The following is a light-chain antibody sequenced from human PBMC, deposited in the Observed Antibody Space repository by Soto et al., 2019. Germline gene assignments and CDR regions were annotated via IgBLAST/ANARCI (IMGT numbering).Light chain of an antibody. J-gene: IGLJ1*01. Sequence: QSALTQPASVSGSPGQSITISCTGTSSDVGDYNYVSWYQQLPGKAPKLLIYEVTNRPSGVSDRFSGSKSGNTASLTISGLQTEDETDYYCSSYASSSTFVFGTGTKVTVL. CDR2: EVT. CDR3: SSYASSSTFV. CDR1: SSDVGDYNY. V-gene: IGLV2-14*01.